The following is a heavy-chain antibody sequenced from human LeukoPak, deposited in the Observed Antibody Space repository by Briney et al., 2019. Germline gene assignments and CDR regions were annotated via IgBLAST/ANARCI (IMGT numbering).Heavy chain of an antibody. CDR1: GFTFSSYG. Sequence: GGSLRLSCAASGFTFSSYGMHWVRQAPGKGLEWVAVIWYDGSNKYYADSVKGRFTISRDNSKNTLYLQMNSLRAEDTAVYYCARVGQQQLGGVFDYWGQGTLVTVSS. D-gene: IGHD6-13*01. V-gene: IGHV3-33*01. J-gene: IGHJ4*02. CDR3: ARVGQQQLGGVFDY. CDR2: IWYDGSNK.